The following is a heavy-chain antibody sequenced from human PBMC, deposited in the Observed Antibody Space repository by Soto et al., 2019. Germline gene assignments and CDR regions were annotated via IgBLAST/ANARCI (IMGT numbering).Heavy chain of an antibody. D-gene: IGHD6-25*01. CDR3: AREGGSETLQPSYNWFDT. V-gene: IGHV1-2*02. CDR1: GYTFTDYH. Sequence: ASVKVSCKASGYTFTDYHIHWVRQAPGQGLEFMGWINANNGGAGSAQQFQGRVTVTRDTSITTVYMELSNLRSDDTAVYYCAREGGSETLQPSYNWFDTWGKGTLVTVS. J-gene: IGHJ5*02. CDR2: INANNGGA.